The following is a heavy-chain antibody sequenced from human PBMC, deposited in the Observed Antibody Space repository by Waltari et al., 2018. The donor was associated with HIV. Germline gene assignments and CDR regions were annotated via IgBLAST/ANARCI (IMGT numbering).Heavy chain of an antibody. CDR3: ARGLDILTGHYHWFLDV. V-gene: IGHV4-61*02. D-gene: IGHD3-9*01. CDR1: GVSTPRGDY. CDR2: VYTSGSA. J-gene: IGHJ2*01. Sequence: QVQLQESGPGLVKPSQTLSLTCTVSGVSTPRGDYVWTWIRQTAGQGLVWIGRVYTSGSANYNPPLRSRVTMSLDTSKNQFSLKLTSVTAADTAVYYCARGLDILTGHYHWFLDVWGRGTLVTVSS.